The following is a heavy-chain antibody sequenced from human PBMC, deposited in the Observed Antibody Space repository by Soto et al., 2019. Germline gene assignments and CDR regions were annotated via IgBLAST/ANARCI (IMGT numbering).Heavy chain of an antibody. D-gene: IGHD3-22*01. Sequence: QVHLAESGGGVVQPGRSLRLSCVASGFTFNNFGMHWVRQAPGKGLEWLAVIWFDGSTTYYADSVRGRCTIARDNSKNTLYLEINSLRAADTAVYYCAKTHNYYDRSGHYYGDGGFDYWGQGTRVTVSS. CDR1: GFTFNNFG. V-gene: IGHV3-33*03. CDR3: AKTHNYYDRSGHYYGDGGFDY. J-gene: IGHJ4*02. CDR2: IWFDGSTT.